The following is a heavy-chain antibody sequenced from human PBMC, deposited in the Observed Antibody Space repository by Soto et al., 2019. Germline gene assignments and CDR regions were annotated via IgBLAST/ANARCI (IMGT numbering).Heavy chain of an antibody. CDR2: ISYDGSNK. CDR1: GFTFSSYG. V-gene: IGHV3-30*03. D-gene: IGHD3-22*01. J-gene: IGHJ3*02. CDR3: ATDDSSGYYYATAPI. Sequence: GGSLRLSCAASGFTFSSYGMHWVRQAPGKGLEWVAVISYDGSNKYYADSVKGRFTISRDNSENTLYLQMNSLRAEDTAVYCCATDDSSGYYYATAPIWGQGTMVTVSS.